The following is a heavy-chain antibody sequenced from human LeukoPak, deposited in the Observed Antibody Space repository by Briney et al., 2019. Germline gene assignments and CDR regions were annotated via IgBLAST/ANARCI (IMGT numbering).Heavy chain of an antibody. D-gene: IGHD3-10*01. V-gene: IGHV4-34*01. CDR2: INHSGST. Sequence: SETLSLTCAVYGGSFSGYYWSWIRQPPGKGLEWMGEINHSGSTNYNPSLKSRATISVDTSKNQFSLKLSSVTAADTAVYDCAIWFGDVGFDPWGQGTLVTVSS. CDR3: AIWFGDVGFDP. J-gene: IGHJ5*02. CDR1: GGSFSGYY.